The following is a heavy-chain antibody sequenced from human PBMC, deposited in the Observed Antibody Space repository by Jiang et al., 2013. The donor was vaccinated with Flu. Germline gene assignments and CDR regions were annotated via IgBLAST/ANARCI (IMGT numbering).Heavy chain of an antibody. CDR1: GGSFSGYY. J-gene: IGHJ4*02. Sequence: LLKPSETLSLTCAVYGGSFSGYYWSWIRQPPGKGLEWIGEINHSGSTNYNPSLKSRVTISVDTSKNQFSLKLSSVTAADTAVYYCARGEAAAGIGYWGQGTLVTVSS. CDR3: ARGEAAAGIGY. D-gene: IGHD6-13*01. CDR2: INHSGST. V-gene: IGHV4-34*01.